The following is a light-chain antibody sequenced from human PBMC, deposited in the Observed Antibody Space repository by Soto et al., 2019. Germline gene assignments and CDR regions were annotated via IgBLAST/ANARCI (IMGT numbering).Light chain of an antibody. Sequence: EIILTQSPDTLSLSPGERATLSCRASQTVSSSYLAWYQQKPGQAPRLLIYGASSRATGLPPRFSGSGSGTEFTLTISSLQSEDFAVYYCQQYNSWPWTFGQGTKVDIK. CDR2: GAS. CDR1: QTVSSSY. CDR3: QQYNSWPWT. V-gene: IGKV3-15*01. J-gene: IGKJ1*01.